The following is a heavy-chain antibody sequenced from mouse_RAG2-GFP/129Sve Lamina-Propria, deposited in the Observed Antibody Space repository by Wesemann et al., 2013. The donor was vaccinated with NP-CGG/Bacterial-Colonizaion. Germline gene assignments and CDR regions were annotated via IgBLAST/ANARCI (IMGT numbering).Heavy chain of an antibody. CDR3: ARNGHYYDGSRAPFAY. CDR2: GNGAT. V-gene: IGHV1-12*01. D-gene: IGHD1-1*01. J-gene: IGHJ3*01. Sequence: GNGATSYNQKFKGKATLTVDKSSSTAYMQLSSLTSEDSAVYFCARNGHYYDGSRAPFAYWGQGTLVTVSA.